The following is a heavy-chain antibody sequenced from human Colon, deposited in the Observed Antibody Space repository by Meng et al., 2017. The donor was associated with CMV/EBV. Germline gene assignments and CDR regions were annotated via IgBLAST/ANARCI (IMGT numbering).Heavy chain of an antibody. D-gene: IGHD3-22*01. J-gene: IGHJ4*02. V-gene: IGHV3-48*03. CDR1: GFTFSSFE. CDR3: AKLGNYYDTSGYTI. Sequence: GESLKISCAGSGFTFSSFEMNWVRQAPGKGLEWISYISSNFGTKYYADSVKGRFTISRDNAKNSLYLQMNSLRADDTAVYYCAKLGNYYDTSGYTIWGQGTPVTVSS. CDR2: ISSNFGTK.